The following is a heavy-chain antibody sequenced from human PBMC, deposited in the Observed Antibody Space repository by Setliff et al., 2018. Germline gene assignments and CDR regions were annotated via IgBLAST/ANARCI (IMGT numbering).Heavy chain of an antibody. CDR3: ARAYYDSSGYYPLVY. V-gene: IGHV2-26*01. D-gene: IGHD3-22*01. J-gene: IGHJ4*02. CDR1: GFSLSNARMG. Sequence: SGPTLVNPKETLTLTCTVSGFSLSNARMGVSWIRQPPGKALEWLAHIFSNDEKSYSTSLKSRLTISKDTSKSQVVLTMTNMDPVDTATYYCARAYYDSSGYYPLVYWGQGTLVTVSS. CDR2: IFSNDEK.